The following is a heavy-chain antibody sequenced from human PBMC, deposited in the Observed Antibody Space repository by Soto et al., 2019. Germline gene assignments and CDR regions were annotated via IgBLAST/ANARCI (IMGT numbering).Heavy chain of an antibody. CDR3: ARHQNIMVVTAARGFDI. V-gene: IGHV4-39*01. J-gene: IGHJ3*02. D-gene: IGHD2-21*02. Sequence: VQLQESGPGLVKPSETLSLTCTVSGGSISSSSYFWVWIRQPPGKGLECIGNIYYSGSTYYSPSLKSRVTISVDTSKNQFSLKLNSVTAADTAIYYCARHQNIMVVTAARGFDIWGQGTMVTVSS. CDR2: IYYSGST. CDR1: GGSISSSSYF.